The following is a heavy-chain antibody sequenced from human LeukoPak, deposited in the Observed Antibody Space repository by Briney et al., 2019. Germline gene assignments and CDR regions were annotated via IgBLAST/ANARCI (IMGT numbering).Heavy chain of an antibody. D-gene: IGHD6-13*01. CDR1: GYTFTGYY. CDR3: ARDHSSSWMGWFDP. Sequence: GASVKVSCKASGYTFTGYYMHWVRQAPGQGLEWMGWINPNSGGTNYAQKFQGRVTMTRDTSISTAYMELSRLRSDDTAVYYCARDHSSSWMGWFDPWGQGTLVTVSS. CDR2: INPNSGGT. V-gene: IGHV1-2*02. J-gene: IGHJ5*02.